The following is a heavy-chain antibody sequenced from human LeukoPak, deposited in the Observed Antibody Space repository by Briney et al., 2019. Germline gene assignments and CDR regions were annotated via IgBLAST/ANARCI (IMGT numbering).Heavy chain of an antibody. CDR1: GGSIRSSYYY. V-gene: IGHV4-39*07. Sequence: SETLSLTCTVSGGSIRSSYYYWGWIRQPPGKGLEWIGSIYDSGSTYYNPSLKSRVTISVDTSKNQFSLKLSSVTAADTAVYYCARSRRGYSSGWYEDYWGQGTLVTVSS. CDR3: ARSRRGYSSGWYEDY. J-gene: IGHJ4*02. CDR2: IYDSGST. D-gene: IGHD6-19*01.